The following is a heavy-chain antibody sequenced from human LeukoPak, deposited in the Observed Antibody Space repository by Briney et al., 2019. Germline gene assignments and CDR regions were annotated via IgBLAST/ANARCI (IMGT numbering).Heavy chain of an antibody. V-gene: IGHV3-30*01. CDR1: GFTFSSYA. D-gene: IGHD2-2*01. Sequence: WGSLTLSCAASGFTFSSYAMHWIRQAPGKGLEWVAVITYDGSNKYYADSVKGRFTISRDNSKNTLYLQMTSLRAEDTAVYYCARERRGYQLPMPVWFDPWGQGTLVTVSS. CDR2: ITYDGSNK. CDR3: ARERRGYQLPMPVWFDP. J-gene: IGHJ5*02.